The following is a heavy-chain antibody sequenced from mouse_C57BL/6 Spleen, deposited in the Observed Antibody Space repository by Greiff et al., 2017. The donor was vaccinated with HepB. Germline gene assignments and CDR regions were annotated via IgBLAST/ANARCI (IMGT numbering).Heavy chain of an antibody. V-gene: IGHV7-1*01. J-gene: IGHJ2*01. D-gene: IGHD2-3*01. CDR3: ARDAAYDGYYYFDY. CDR2: SRNKANDYTT. Sequence: EVHLVESGGGLVQSGRSLRLSCATSGFTFSDFYMEWVRQAPGKGLEWIAASRNKANDYTTEYSASVKGRFIVSRDTSQSILYLQMNALRAEDTAIYYCARDAAYDGYYYFDYWGQGTTLTVSS. CDR1: GFTFSDFY.